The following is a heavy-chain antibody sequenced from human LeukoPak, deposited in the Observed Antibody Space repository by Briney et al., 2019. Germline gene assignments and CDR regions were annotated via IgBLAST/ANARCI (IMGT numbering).Heavy chain of an antibody. CDR2: VWYDESNK. Sequence: GGSLRLSCAASGFTFRSYDMHWVRQAPGKGLEWVAVVWYDESNKYYVDSVKGRFTISRDNSKNTLYLQMNSLSVEDTALYYCAREDSSGAFDIWGQGTMVTVSS. V-gene: IGHV3-33*01. D-gene: IGHD3-22*01. CDR1: GFTFRSYD. J-gene: IGHJ3*02. CDR3: AREDSSGAFDI.